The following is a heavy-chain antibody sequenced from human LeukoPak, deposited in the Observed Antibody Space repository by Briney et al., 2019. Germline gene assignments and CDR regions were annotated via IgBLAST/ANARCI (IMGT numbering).Heavy chain of an antibody. CDR2: MNPNSGNT. D-gene: IGHD6-6*01. CDR1: EYTFTSYD. Sequence: GASVKVSCKASEYTFTSYDINWVRQATGQGLEWMGWMNPNSGNTGYAQKFQGRVTMTRVTSISTAYMELNNLTSEDTAVYYCARGSWGEIAGRKSFEFWGQGSLATVSS. CDR3: ARGSWGEIAGRKSFEF. J-gene: IGHJ4*02. V-gene: IGHV1-8*01.